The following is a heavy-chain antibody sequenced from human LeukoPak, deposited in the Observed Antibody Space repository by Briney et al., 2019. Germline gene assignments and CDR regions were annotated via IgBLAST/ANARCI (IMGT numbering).Heavy chain of an antibody. J-gene: IGHJ5*02. D-gene: IGHD3-22*01. V-gene: IGHV4-4*07. CDR3: ARHNLLPPLLKLLRKPGWFDP. CDR2: MYSSGTS. CDR1: GGSITTYY. Sequence: SETLSLTCSVSGGSITTYYWSWIRQPAGKGLEWIGRMYSSGTSNYNPSLKSRVTISVDTSKNQFSLKLSSVTAADTAVYYCARHNLLPPLLKLLRKPGWFDPWGQGTLVTVSS.